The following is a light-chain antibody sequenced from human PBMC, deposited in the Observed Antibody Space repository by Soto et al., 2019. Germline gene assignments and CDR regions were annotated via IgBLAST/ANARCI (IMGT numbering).Light chain of an antibody. CDR2: DVS. CDR3: SSYTSSSLHV. CDR1: SSDVGGYNY. Sequence: QSVLTQPASVSGSPGQSITISCTGTSSDVGGYNYVSWYQQHPGKAPKLMIYDVSNRPSGVSYRFSGSKSGNTASLTISGLQAEDEADYYCSSYTSSSLHVFGTGTKVTVL. J-gene: IGLJ1*01. V-gene: IGLV2-14*03.